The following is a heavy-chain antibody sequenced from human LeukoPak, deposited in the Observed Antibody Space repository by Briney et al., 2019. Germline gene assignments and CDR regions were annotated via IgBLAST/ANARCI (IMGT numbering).Heavy chain of an antibody. Sequence: PGRSLSLSCAASGFTFDDYAMHWVRQAPGKGLEGVSGISWYSGSIGYADSVKGRFTMSRDNAKNSLYLQMNSLRAEDTALYYCATTQGSSGWYSNDYWGQGTLVTVSS. CDR3: ATTQGSSGWYSNDY. CDR2: ISWYSGSI. V-gene: IGHV3-9*01. CDR1: GFTFDDYA. J-gene: IGHJ4*02. D-gene: IGHD6-19*01.